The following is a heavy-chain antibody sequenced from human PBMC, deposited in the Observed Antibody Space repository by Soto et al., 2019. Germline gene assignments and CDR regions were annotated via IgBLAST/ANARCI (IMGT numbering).Heavy chain of an antibody. V-gene: IGHV3-23*01. CDR2: ISGSGFKK. CDR3: AKNQGVELVPLATVDWFDP. D-gene: IGHD1-26*01. CDR1: GFIFDNFG. J-gene: IGHJ5*02. Sequence: GGALRLSCAASGFIFDNFGMSWVRQAPGKGLEWISSISGSGFKKYYADSVKGRFTISRDNSKSTVYLELNNLSAEDTAVYHCAKNQGVELVPLATVDWFDPWGQGSVVTVSS.